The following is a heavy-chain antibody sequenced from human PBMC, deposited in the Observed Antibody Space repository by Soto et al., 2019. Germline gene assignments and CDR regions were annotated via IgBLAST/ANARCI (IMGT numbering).Heavy chain of an antibody. CDR1: GGSISSGGYS. V-gene: IGHV4-30-2*01. Sequence: QLQLQESGSGLVKPSQTLSLTCAVSGGSISSGGYSWSWIRQPPGKGLEWIGYIYHSGSTYYNPSLKSRVPISVDRSKNQFSLKLSSVTAADTAVYYCARVHRSWTNYYYYYGMDVWGQGTTVTVSS. CDR2: IYHSGST. CDR3: ARVHRSWTNYYYYYGMDV. J-gene: IGHJ6*02. D-gene: IGHD6-13*01.